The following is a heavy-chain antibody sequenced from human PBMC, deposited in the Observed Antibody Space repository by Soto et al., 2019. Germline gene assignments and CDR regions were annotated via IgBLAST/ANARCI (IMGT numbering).Heavy chain of an antibody. J-gene: IGHJ4*02. Sequence: GGSLRLSCAASGFTFSSYSMNWVRQAPGKGLEWVSSISSSSSYIYYADSVKGRFTISRDNAKNSLYLQMNSLRAEDTAVYYCARDPRGQYCSSTSCSGFDYWGQGTLVTVSS. CDR2: ISSSSSYI. CDR3: ARDPRGQYCSSTSCSGFDY. CDR1: GFTFSSYS. D-gene: IGHD2-2*01. V-gene: IGHV3-21*01.